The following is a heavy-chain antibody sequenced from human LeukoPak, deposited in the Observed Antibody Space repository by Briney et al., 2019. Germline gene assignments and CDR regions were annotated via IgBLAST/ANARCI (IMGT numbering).Heavy chain of an antibody. CDR1: GFTFSSYA. CDR2: ISGSCGST. V-gene: IGHV3-23*01. CDR3: AKDLERWLLVAFDI. J-gene: IGHJ3*02. Sequence: GGSLRLSCAASGFTFSSYAMSWVRQAPGKGLEWVAAISGSCGSTYYADSVKGRFTISRDNSKNTLYLQMNSLRAEDTAVYYCAKDLERWLLVAFDIWGQGTMVTVSS. D-gene: IGHD5-24*01.